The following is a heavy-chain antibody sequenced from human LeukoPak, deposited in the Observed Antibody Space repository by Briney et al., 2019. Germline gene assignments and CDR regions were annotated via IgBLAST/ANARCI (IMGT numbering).Heavy chain of an antibody. J-gene: IGHJ4*02. CDR1: GYTFTGYY. CDR2: INPNSGGT. Sequence: ASVKVSCKASGYTFTGYYMHWVRQAPGQGLEWMGWINPNSGGTNYAQKFQGRVTVTRDTSISTAYMELSRLRSDDTAVYYCARGTTVNGRTFDYWGQGTLVTVSS. V-gene: IGHV1-2*02. D-gene: IGHD4-11*01. CDR3: ARGTTVNGRTFDY.